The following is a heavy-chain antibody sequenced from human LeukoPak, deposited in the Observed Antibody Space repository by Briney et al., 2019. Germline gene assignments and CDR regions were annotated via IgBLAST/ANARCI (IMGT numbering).Heavy chain of an antibody. CDR3: AKTYDSSSDE. D-gene: IGHD6-13*01. V-gene: IGHV3-30-3*01. J-gene: IGHJ4*02. CDR1: GFTFSSYA. CDR2: ISYDGSNK. Sequence: GGSLRLSCAASGFTFSSYAMHWVRQAPGKGLEWVAVISYDGSNKYYADSVKGRFTISRDNSKNTLYLQMNSLRAEDTAVYYCAKTYDSSSDEWGQGALVTVSS.